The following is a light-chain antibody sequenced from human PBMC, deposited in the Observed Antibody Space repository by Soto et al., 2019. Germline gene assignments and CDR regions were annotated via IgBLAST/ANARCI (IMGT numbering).Light chain of an antibody. J-gene: IGKJ5*01. CDR3: QQYNNWPFS. Sequence: EIVMTQSPVTLSASPGESATLSCRASQSVDNNVAWYQQKPGQAPRLLIVGSFARATGIPARFSGSGSGTEFTLTISGLQSEDFALYFCQQYNNWPFSFGQGTRLEIK. CDR1: QSVDNN. CDR2: GSF. V-gene: IGKV3-15*01.